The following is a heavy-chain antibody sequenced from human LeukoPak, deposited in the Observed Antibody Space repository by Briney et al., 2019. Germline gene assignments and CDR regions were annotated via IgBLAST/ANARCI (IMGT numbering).Heavy chain of an antibody. D-gene: IGHD5-12*01. CDR3: ARADSGNDSFDF. CDR1: GGSISSYY. Sequence: SETLSLTCTVSGGSISSYYWSWIRQPPGKGLEWIGYIYYSGSTNYNPSLKSRVTISVDTSKNQFSLKLSSVTAADTAVYYCARADSGNDSFDFWGQGTLVTVSS. J-gene: IGHJ4*02. CDR2: IYYSGST. V-gene: IGHV4-59*01.